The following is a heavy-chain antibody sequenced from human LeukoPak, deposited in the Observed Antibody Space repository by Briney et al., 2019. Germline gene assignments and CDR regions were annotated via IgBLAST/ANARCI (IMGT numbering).Heavy chain of an antibody. CDR2: MNPNSGNT. CDR3: ARGLIFPSGYSYYYYYMDV. Sequence: ASVKVSCKASGYTFTSYDINWVRQATGQGLEWMGWMNPNSGNTGYAQKFQGRVTITRNTSISTAYMELSSLRSEDTAVYYCARGLIFPSGYSYYYYYMDVWGKGTTVTVSS. CDR1: GYTFTSYD. V-gene: IGHV1-8*03. D-gene: IGHD3-22*01. J-gene: IGHJ6*03.